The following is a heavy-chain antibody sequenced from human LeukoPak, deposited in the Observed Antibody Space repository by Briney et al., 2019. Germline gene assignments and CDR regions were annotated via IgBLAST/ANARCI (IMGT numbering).Heavy chain of an antibody. D-gene: IGHD3-22*01. CDR2: IYYSGST. V-gene: IGHV4-59*08. CDR1: GGSISSYY. Sequence: PSETLSLTCTVSGGSISSYYWSWIRQPPGKGLEWIGYIYYSGSTYYNPSLKSRVTISVDTSKNQFSLKLSSVTAADTAVYYCARGLLRFDPWGQGTLVTVSS. J-gene: IGHJ5*02. CDR3: ARGLLRFDP.